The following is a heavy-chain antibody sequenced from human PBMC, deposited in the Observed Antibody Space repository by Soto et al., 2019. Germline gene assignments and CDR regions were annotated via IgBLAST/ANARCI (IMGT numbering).Heavy chain of an antibody. J-gene: IGHJ4*02. D-gene: IGHD3-10*01. CDR1: GGSISSYY. CDR2: MYNSGST. V-gene: IGHV4-59*08. CDR3: ASMGYHYGSGSYPLDY. Sequence: QVQLQESGPGLVKPSETLSLTCTVSGGSISSYYWTWIRQPPGKGLEWIGFMYNSGSTHYNPSLKRRVTISLDTSKNQFPLNLRSVPAADTAVYYCASMGYHYGSGSYPLDYWGQGTLVTVSS.